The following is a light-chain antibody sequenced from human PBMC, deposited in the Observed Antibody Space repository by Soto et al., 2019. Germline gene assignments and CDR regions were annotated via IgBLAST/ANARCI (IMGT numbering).Light chain of an antibody. CDR1: SGSIDSNY. CDR2: EDN. V-gene: IGLV6-57*01. J-gene: IGLJ3*02. Sequence: NFMLTQPHSVSESPGKTVIISCTRSSGSIDSNYVQWYQQRPGSSPTTVIYEDNQRPSGVPDRFSGSIDSSSNSASLTISGLENEDEADYFCQAYDATNQVFGGGTKVTVL. CDR3: QAYDATNQV.